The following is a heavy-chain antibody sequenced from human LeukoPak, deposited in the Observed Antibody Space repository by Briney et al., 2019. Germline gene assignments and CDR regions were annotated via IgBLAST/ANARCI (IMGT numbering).Heavy chain of an antibody. D-gene: IGHD3-3*01. J-gene: IGHJ5*02. CDR3: ARADFVDAGPYLIGP. V-gene: IGHV1-2*02. CDR1: GYSFTDYY. Sequence: ASVKVSCKTSGYSFTDYYIHWVRQAPGQGLEWMGWINPKSGRTSSARKFQGRVSMTRDLSICTVYMDMAWLTSDDTAIYFCARADFVDAGPYLIGPWGQGTLVTVSS. CDR2: INPKSGRT.